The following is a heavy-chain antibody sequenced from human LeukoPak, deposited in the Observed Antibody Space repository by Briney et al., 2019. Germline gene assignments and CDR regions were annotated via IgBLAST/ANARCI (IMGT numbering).Heavy chain of an antibody. CDR1: GFTFSSYN. D-gene: IGHD1-14*01. J-gene: IGHJ2*01. CDR2: ISSSSSYI. CDR3: TGSSDWYFDL. Sequence: PGGSLRLACAASGFTFSSYNMNWVRQAPRKGLEWVSFISSSSSYIYYADSVKGRFTISRDNSKNTAYLQMNSLKTEDTAVYYCTGSSDWYFDLWGRGTLVTVSS. V-gene: IGHV3-21*04.